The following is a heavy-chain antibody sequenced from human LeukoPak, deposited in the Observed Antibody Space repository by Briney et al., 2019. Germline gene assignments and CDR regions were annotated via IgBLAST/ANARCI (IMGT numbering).Heavy chain of an antibody. CDR2: IYHSGST. D-gene: IGHD6-13*01. Sequence: PSETLSLTCTVSGYSISSGYYWGWIRQPPGKGLEWIGSIYHSGSTYYNPSLKSRVTISVDTSKNHFSVKLSSLTAADTAVYYCARLRAAAGTLDYWGQGTLVTVSS. J-gene: IGHJ4*02. CDR3: ARLRAAAGTLDY. CDR1: GYSISSGYY. V-gene: IGHV4-38-2*02.